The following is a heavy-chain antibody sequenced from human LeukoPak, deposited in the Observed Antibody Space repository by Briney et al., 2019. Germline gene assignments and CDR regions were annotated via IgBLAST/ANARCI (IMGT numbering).Heavy chain of an antibody. CDR1: GYTFTSYD. CDR2: MNPNSGNT. V-gene: IGHV1-8*01. Sequence: ASVKVSCKASGYTFTSYDINWVRQATGQGLEWMGWMNPNSGNTGYAQKFQGRVTMTRNTSISTAYMELSSLRSEDTAVYYCASGRYQPPEAVEYYYYGMDVWGQGTTVTVSS. D-gene: IGHD2-2*01. J-gene: IGHJ6*02. CDR3: ASGRYQPPEAVEYYYYGMDV.